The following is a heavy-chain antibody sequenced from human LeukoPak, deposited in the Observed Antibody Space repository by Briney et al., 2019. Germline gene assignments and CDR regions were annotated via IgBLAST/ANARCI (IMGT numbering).Heavy chain of an antibody. CDR3: ARIRPETYYFDF. J-gene: IGHJ4*02. V-gene: IGHV4-31*03. Sequence: SQTLSLTCTVSGSSINSGAYYGSWIRQHPGKGLEWIGYIYYSGRTYYNPSLKSRLTISVDTSNNQFSLKLSSVSAADTAVYYCARIRPETYYFDFWGQGTLVTVSS. CDR1: GSSINSGAYY. CDR2: IYYSGRT. D-gene: IGHD1-14*01.